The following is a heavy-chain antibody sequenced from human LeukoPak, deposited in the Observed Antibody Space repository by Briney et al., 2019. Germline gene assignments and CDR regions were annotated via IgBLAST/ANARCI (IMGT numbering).Heavy chain of an antibody. J-gene: IGHJ4*02. D-gene: IGHD3-16*02. Sequence: ASVKVSCKTSGYTFTGYYIHWVRQAPGQGLEWMGCINPNSGGTNYAQKFQGRVTMTRDTSISTAYMELSSLRSDDTAMYYCATTSYDYVWGSYRTYYFDYWGQGTLVTVSS. CDR3: ATTSYDYVWGSYRTYYFDY. CDR1: GYTFTGYY. V-gene: IGHV1-2*02. CDR2: INPNSGGT.